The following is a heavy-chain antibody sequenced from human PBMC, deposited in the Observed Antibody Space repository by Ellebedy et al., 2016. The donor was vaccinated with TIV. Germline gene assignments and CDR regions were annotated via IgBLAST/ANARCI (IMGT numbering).Heavy chain of an antibody. CDR1: GGSITSSSFY. V-gene: IGHV4-39*01. CDR3: ARMIFYGLGTYSPLPYYFDY. Sequence: MPSETLSLTCSVSGGSITSSSFYWAWIRQPRGKGLEWIGSVDYSGKTYYNPSLRSRVTLSVDTSKDQFSLKVTSVTASDTAVYYCARMIFYGLGTYSPLPYYFDYWGQGALVTVSP. CDR2: VDYSGKT. D-gene: IGHD3-10*01. J-gene: IGHJ4*02.